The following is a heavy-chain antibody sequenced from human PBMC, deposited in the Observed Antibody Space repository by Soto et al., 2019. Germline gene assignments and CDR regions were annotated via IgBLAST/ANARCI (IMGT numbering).Heavy chain of an antibody. J-gene: IGHJ4*02. CDR3: AGTFGSSWYYFDY. V-gene: IGHV4-34*01. D-gene: IGHD6-13*01. Sequence: SETLSLTCAVYGGSFSCYYWSWIRQPPGKGLEWIVEINHSGSTNYNPSLKSRVTISVDTSKNQFSLKLSSVTAADTAVYYCAGTFGSSWYYFDYWGQGTLVTVSS. CDR1: GGSFSCYY. CDR2: INHSGST.